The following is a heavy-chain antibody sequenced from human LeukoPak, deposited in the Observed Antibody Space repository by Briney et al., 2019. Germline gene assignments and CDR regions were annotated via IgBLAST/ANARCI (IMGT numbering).Heavy chain of an antibody. CDR1: GYTFTGYY. Sequence: ASVKVSCKASGYTFTGYYMHWVRQAPGQGLECLGWIAANNDHTHYALNVQGRVTMTTDTSTDTAYMELRNLRSDDTAVYFCARDKPGWGAFDVWGQGTVVTVSS. J-gene: IGHJ3*01. D-gene: IGHD1-14*01. CDR2: IAANNDHT. CDR3: ARDKPGWGAFDV. V-gene: IGHV1-18*04.